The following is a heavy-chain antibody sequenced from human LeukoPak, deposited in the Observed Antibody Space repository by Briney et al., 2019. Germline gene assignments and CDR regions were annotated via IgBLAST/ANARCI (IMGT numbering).Heavy chain of an antibody. CDR2: ISYSGST. D-gene: IGHD4-17*01. CDR1: GGSISSYY. CDR3: TRTSASTAIDY. V-gene: IGHV4-59*01. Sequence: SETLSLTCTVSGGSISSYYWSWIRQPPGKGLEWIGYISYSGSTNYNPSLKSRVTMSLDTSKNQFSLKLSSVTAADTAVYYYTRTSASTAIDYWGQGTLVTVSS. J-gene: IGHJ4*02.